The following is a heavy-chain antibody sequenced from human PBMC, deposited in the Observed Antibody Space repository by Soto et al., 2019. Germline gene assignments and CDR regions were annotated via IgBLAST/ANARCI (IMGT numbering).Heavy chain of an antibody. J-gene: IGHJ6*02. V-gene: IGHV3-23*01. D-gene: IGHD6-19*01. CDR3: AKDGWLAYYYYGMDV. CDR2: ISGSGGST. Sequence: GGSLRLSCAASGFTFSSYAMSWVRQAPGKRLEWVSAISGSGGSTYYADSVKGRFTISRDNSKNTLYLQMNSLRAEDTAVYYCAKDGWLAYYYYGMDVWGQGTTVTVSS. CDR1: GFTFSSYA.